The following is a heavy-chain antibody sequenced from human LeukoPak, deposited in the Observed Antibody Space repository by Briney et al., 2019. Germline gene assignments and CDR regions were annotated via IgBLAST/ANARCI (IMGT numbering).Heavy chain of an antibody. CDR3: ATGVVTETLWDY. Sequence: GASVKVSCKVSGYTLTELSMHWVRQAPGKGLGWMGGFDPEDGETIYAQKFQGRVTMTEDTSTDTAYMELSSLRSEDTAVYDCATGVVTETLWDYWGQGTLVTVSS. D-gene: IGHD4-11*01. CDR1: GYTLTELS. J-gene: IGHJ4*02. V-gene: IGHV1-24*01. CDR2: FDPEDGET.